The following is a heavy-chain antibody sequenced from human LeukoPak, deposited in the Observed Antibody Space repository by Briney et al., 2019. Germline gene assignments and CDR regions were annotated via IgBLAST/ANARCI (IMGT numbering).Heavy chain of an antibody. CDR3: ATVVRVSSKVWYYYGMDV. D-gene: IGHD3-22*01. CDR1: GFTFSYAW. CDR2: IKSETDGGTT. V-gene: IGHV3-15*01. Sequence: PGGSLRLSCAASGFTFSYAWMSWVRQAPGKGLEWVGRIKSETDGGTTDYAAPVKGRFTISRDDSKNMVYLQMNSLKTEDTAVYHCATVVRVSSKVWYYYGMDVWGQGTTVTVSS. J-gene: IGHJ6*02.